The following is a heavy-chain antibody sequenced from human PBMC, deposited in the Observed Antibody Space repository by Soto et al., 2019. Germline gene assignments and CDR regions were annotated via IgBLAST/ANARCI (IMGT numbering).Heavy chain of an antibody. V-gene: IGHV3-74*03. Sequence: EVQLVESGGGLVQPGGSLTLSCAASGFTFSIYWMHWVRHDPGKGLVWVSRIDRAGSSTTSADSVKGRFTISRDNAKNTMYLQMNSLRAENTAVYYCARETGGDGYNVWGQGTMVTVSS. CDR1: GFTFSIYW. CDR2: IDRAGSST. D-gene: IGHD5-12*01. J-gene: IGHJ4*02. CDR3: ARETGGDGYNV.